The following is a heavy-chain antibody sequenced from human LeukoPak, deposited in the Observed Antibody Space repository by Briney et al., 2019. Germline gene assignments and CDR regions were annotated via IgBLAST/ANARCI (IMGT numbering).Heavy chain of an antibody. CDR1: GFKFSDHY. CDR3: ARVPLLWFGELWGDYFDY. V-gene: IGHV3-48*01. CDR2: ISSSSSTI. Sequence: GGSLRLSCAASGFKFSDHYIDWVRQAPGKGLEWVSYISSSSSTIYYADSVKGRFTISRDNAKNSLYLQMNSLRAEDTAVYYCARVPLLWFGELWGDYFDYWGQGTLVTVSS. J-gene: IGHJ4*02. D-gene: IGHD3-10*01.